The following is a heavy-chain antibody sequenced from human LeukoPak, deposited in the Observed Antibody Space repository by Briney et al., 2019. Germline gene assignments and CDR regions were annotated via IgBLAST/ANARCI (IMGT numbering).Heavy chain of an antibody. Sequence: GGSLRLSCAASGFTFSSYAMSWVRPAPGKGLEWVANIKQDEGEKYYVDSVKGRFTISRDNVKNSVYLQMNSLRPEDTAVYFCARDGDLSSGWYRGPHRSWGQGTLVTVSS. J-gene: IGHJ5*02. CDR1: GFTFSSYA. D-gene: IGHD6-19*01. CDR3: ARDGDLSSGWYRGPHRS. CDR2: IKQDEGEK. V-gene: IGHV3-7*01.